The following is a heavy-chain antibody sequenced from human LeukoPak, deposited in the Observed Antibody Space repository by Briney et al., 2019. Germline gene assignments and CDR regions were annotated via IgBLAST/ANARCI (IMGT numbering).Heavy chain of an antibody. CDR2: IIAYTGYT. CDR3: ARAFGGDPGYYYYMDV. CDR1: VYTFTSYG. D-gene: IGHD3-10*01. Sequence: GASVKVSCKASVYTFTSYGISWVRQAPGQGLEWMGWIIAYTGYTNYAQNFQGRVTMTTDTSTSTAYMELRSLRSDDTAVYYCARAFGGDPGYYYYMDVWGKGTTLTVSS. V-gene: IGHV1-18*01. J-gene: IGHJ6*03.